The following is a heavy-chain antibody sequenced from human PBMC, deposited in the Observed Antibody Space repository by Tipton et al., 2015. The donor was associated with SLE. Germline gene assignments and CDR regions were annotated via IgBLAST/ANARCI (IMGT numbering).Heavy chain of an antibody. CDR2: IYHSGRP. D-gene: IGHD3-10*01. V-gene: IGHV4-38-2*02. Sequence: TLSLTCIVSDYSISSGYYWGWIRQPPGEGLEWIGSIYHSGRPYYNPSLESRVTMSLDTSKNQFSLKLTSVTAADTAVYYCVRDHYGSGSYYRDYWGQGTLVTVSS. CDR3: VRDHYGSGSYYRDY. J-gene: IGHJ4*02. CDR1: DYSISSGYY.